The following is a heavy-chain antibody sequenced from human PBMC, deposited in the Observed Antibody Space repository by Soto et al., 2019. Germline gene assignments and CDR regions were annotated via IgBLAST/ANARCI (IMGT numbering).Heavy chain of an antibody. CDR3: VRDQRTYEYGMDV. CDR1: GITFSSYW. J-gene: IGHJ6*02. CDR2: IVSDGSTT. V-gene: IGHV3-74*01. Sequence: PGGSLRLSCAASGITFSSYWMHWVRQAPGQGLVWVSRIVSDGSTTSYADSVKGRFTISRDNAKNTLYLQMNSLRVEDTAVYYCVRDQRTYEYGMDVWGQGTTVTVSS. D-gene: IGHD3-3*01.